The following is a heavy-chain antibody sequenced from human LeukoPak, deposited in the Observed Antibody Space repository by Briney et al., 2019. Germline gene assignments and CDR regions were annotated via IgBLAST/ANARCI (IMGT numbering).Heavy chain of an antibody. CDR3: ASSQAAATMDV. Sequence: PSETLSLTCTVSGYSISSGYYWGWIRQPPGKGLEWIGSIYHSGSTYYNPSLKSRVTISVDTSKNQFSLKLSSVTAADTAVYYCASSQAAATMDVWGKGTTVTVSS. J-gene: IGHJ6*04. D-gene: IGHD6-13*01. CDR2: IYHSGST. V-gene: IGHV4-38-2*02. CDR1: GYSISSGYY.